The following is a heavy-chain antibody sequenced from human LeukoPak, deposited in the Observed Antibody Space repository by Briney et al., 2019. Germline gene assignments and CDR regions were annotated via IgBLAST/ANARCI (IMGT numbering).Heavy chain of an antibody. Sequence: GGSLRLSCAASGFTFSSYSLNWVRQAPGKGLEWVSCISSSSTYIYYADSVKGRFTISRDNAKNSLYLQMNSLRAEDTAVYYCARAHNWKYGTFDYWGQGTLVTVSS. V-gene: IGHV3-21*01. CDR2: ISSSSTYI. J-gene: IGHJ4*02. CDR3: ARAHNWKYGTFDY. D-gene: IGHD1-7*01. CDR1: GFTFSSYS.